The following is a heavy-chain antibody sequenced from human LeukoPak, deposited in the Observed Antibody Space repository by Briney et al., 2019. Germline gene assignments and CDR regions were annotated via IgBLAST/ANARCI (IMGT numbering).Heavy chain of an antibody. D-gene: IGHD3-9*01. CDR3: ARQGRPHFVWLLRAFDP. CDR1: GGSISSSSYY. Sequence: PSQTLSLTCTVSGGSISSSSYYWGWIRQPPGKGLEWIGSIYFSGSTYYNPSLKSRVTISVDTSKNQCSLKLSSVTAADTAVYYCARQGRPHFVWLLRAFDPWGQGTLVTVSS. V-gene: IGHV4-39*01. J-gene: IGHJ5*02. CDR2: IYFSGST.